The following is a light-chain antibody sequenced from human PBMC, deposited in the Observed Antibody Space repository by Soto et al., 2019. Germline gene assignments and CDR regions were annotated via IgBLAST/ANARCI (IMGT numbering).Light chain of an antibody. V-gene: IGKV3-20*01. CDR3: QQYGSSLPWT. CDR2: GAS. CDR1: QSVSSTY. Sequence: EIVLTQSPGTLSLSPGERATLSCRASQSVSSTYLAWYQQKTGQAPRLLIYGASNRAAGIPDRFSGSGSGTDFTLTISGLEPEDVAVYYCQQYGSSLPWTFGQGTKVDIK. J-gene: IGKJ1*01.